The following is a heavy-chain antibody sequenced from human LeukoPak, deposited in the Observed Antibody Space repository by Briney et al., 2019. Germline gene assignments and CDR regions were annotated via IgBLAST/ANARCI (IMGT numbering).Heavy chain of an antibody. J-gene: IGHJ4*02. CDR2: IYYSGSS. CDR1: GGPINRGVYY. CDR3: ARVNTMIVVVID. D-gene: IGHD3-22*01. Sequence: SETLSLTCTVSGGPINRGVYYGSWLRQPPGKPREWIGYIYYSGSSYYNPSLKSRATISVDTSKNQFSLKLSSVTAADTAVYYCARVNTMIVVVIDWGQGTLVTVSS. V-gene: IGHV4-31*03.